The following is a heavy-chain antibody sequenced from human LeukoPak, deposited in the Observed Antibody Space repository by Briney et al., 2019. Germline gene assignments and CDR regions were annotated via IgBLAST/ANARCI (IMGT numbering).Heavy chain of an antibody. CDR2: ISSDESNK. V-gene: IGHV3-30*03. D-gene: IGHD3-22*01. J-gene: IGHJ4*02. CDR1: GFSFSTYG. Sequence: GRSLRLSCAASGFSFSTYGMHWVRQAPGKGLEWVAVISSDESNKYYADSVKGRFSISRDNSKNTLYLQMNSLRAEDTAVYYCAHYYDSSGYLGYWGQGTLITVSS. CDR3: AHYYDSSGYLGY.